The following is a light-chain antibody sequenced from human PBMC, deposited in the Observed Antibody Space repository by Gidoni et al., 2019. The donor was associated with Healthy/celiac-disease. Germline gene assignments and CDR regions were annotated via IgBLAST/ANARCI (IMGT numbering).Light chain of an antibody. CDR3: SSYTSSRTLV. CDR1: SSDVGGYNY. V-gene: IGLV2-14*01. Sequence: QSALTQPASVSGSPGPSITISCTGTSSDVGGYNYASWYPQHPGKAPKRMIYDVSNRPSGVSNRFSGSTSGNTASLTISGLQAEDEADYYCSSYTSSRTLVFGGGTKLTVL. CDR2: DVS. J-gene: IGLJ2*01.